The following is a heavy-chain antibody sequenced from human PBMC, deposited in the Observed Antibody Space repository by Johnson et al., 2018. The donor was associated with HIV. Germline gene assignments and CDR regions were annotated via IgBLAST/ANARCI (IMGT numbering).Heavy chain of an antibody. CDR1: GFTFSNYA. CDR3: ARDGPYYDSSGYYYGTVFYAFDI. J-gene: IGHJ3*02. CDR2: ISYDGSYK. Sequence: QMQLVESGGGLVQPGRSLRLYCAASGFTFSNYAMHWVRQAPGKGLEWLSVISYDGSYKYYADSVKGRFTISRDNSKNTLYLQMNSLRAEDTAVYYCARDGPYYDSSGYYYGTVFYAFDIWGQGTMVTVSS. D-gene: IGHD3-22*01. V-gene: IGHV3-30*04.